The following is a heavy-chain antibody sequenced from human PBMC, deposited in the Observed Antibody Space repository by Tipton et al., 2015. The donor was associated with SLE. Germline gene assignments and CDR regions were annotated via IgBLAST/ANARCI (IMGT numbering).Heavy chain of an antibody. V-gene: IGHV4-59*01. D-gene: IGHD5-18*01. J-gene: IGHJ3*02. CDR2: IYDTGSS. CDR1: GASISSYY. Sequence: TLSLTCTVSGASISSYYWSWIRQTPGKGLEWIGYIYDTGSSNSNPSLKSRVAISVDTSKNQFSLKLTSVTAADTAIYYCAREASNNYGFDAFDIWGQGTLVTVSS. CDR3: AREASNNYGFDAFDI.